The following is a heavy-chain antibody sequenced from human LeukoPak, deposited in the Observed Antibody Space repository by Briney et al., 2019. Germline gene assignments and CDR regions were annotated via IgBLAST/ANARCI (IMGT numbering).Heavy chain of an antibody. J-gene: IGHJ4*02. CDR1: GASINSYY. V-gene: IGHV4-4*07. D-gene: IGHD3-10*01. Sequence: PSETLSLTCTVSGASINSYYWNWIRQPAGKGLEWIGRSYISGSTDYNPSLKSRVTVSVDTSQNQFSLKLTSVTAADTAVYYCARDRELGFWGQGTLVTVSS. CDR2: SYISGST. CDR3: ARDRELGF.